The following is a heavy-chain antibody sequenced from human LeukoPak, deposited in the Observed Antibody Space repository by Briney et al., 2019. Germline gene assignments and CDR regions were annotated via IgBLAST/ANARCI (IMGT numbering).Heavy chain of an antibody. J-gene: IGHJ5*02. D-gene: IGHD4-17*01. CDR1: GYTLTELS. CDR2: FDPEDGGT. V-gene: IGHV1-24*01. CDR3: ATWEGTVTTRWFDP. Sequence: ASVKVSCKVSGYTLTELSMHWVRQAPGKGLEWMGGFDPEDGGTIYAQKFQGRVTMTEDTSTDTAYMELSSLRSEDTAVYYCATWEGTVTTRWFDPWGQGTLVTVSS.